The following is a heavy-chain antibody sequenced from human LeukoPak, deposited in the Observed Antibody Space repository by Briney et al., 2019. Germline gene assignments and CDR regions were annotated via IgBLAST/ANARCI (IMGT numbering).Heavy chain of an antibody. CDR3: ARATIFGWFDP. J-gene: IGHJ5*02. Sequence: GGSLRLSCAASGFTFSYYTMSWVRQAPGKGLEWVSSISSTGSSIYYADSVKGRFTISRDNAKNSLYLQMNSLRAEDTAVYYCARATIFGWFDPWGQGTLVTVSS. CDR2: ISSTGSSI. V-gene: IGHV3-21*01. D-gene: IGHD3-9*01. CDR1: GFTFSYYT.